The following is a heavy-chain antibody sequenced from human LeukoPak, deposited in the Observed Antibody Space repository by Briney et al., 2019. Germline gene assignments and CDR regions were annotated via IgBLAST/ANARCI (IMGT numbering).Heavy chain of an antibody. J-gene: IGHJ4*02. D-gene: IGHD3-16*02. V-gene: IGHV4-4*07. CDR2: IYTSGST. Sequence: PSETLSLTCTVSGGSISSYYWSWIRQPAGKGLEWIGRIYTSGSTNYNPSLKSRVTMSVDTSKNQFSLKLSSVTAADTAVYYCAREPSFGGVVVGFDYWGQGTLVTVSS. CDR3: AREPSFGGVVVGFDY. CDR1: GGSISSYY.